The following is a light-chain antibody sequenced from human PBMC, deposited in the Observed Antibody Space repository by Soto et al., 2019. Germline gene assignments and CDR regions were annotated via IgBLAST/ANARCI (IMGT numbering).Light chain of an antibody. V-gene: IGLV4-69*01. Sequence: QSVLTQSPSASASLGASVKLTCTLSSRHSSYAIAWHQQQPEKGPRYLMKLNSDGSHSKGDGIPDRFSGSSSGAERYLTISGRQSEGEADYYCQTWGTGIQVFGTGTKVTVL. CDR1: SRHSSYA. CDR3: QTWGTGIQV. J-gene: IGLJ1*01. CDR2: LNSDGSH.